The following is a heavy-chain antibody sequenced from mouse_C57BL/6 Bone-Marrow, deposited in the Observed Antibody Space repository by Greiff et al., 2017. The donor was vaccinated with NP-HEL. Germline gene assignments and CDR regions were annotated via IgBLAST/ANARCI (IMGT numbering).Heavy chain of an antibody. J-gene: IGHJ1*03. CDR2: IYPRSGNT. Sequence: QVQLKESGAELARPGASVKLSCKASGYTFTSYGISWVKQRTGQGLEWIGEIYPRSGNTYYNEKFKGKATLTADKSSSTAYMELRSLTSEDSAVYFCARIYYGSSYWYFDVWGTGTTVTVSS. CDR1: GYTFTSYG. D-gene: IGHD1-1*01. CDR3: ARIYYGSSYWYFDV. V-gene: IGHV1-81*01.